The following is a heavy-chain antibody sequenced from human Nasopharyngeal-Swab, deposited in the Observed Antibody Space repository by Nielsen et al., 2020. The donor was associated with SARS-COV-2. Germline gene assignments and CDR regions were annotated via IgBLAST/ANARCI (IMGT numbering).Heavy chain of an antibody. J-gene: IGHJ6*03. CDR3: ARDHSYGSRYYYYYYMDV. D-gene: IGHD5-18*01. CDR1: GFTFSSYG. V-gene: IGHV3-30*02. CDR2: IRYDGSNK. Sequence: GESLKISCAASGFTFSSYGMHWVRQAPGKGLEWVAFIRYDGSNKYYADSVKGRFTISRDNSKNTLYLQMNSLRAEDTAVYYCARDHSYGSRYYYYYYMDVWGKGTTVTVSS.